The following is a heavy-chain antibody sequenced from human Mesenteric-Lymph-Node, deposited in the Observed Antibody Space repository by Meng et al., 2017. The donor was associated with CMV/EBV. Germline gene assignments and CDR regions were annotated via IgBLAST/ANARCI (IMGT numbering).Heavy chain of an antibody. CDR2: IDPNSGGT. J-gene: IGHJ4*02. Sequence: ASVKVSCKASGYTFTDYYMHWVRQAPGQGLEWLGWIDPNSGGTNFAQKFQGRVTMTRDTSISTAYMELSRLRSDDTAVYYCARSLLVGARWGSGYWGQGTLVTVSS. CDR3: ARSLLVGARWGSGY. CDR1: GYTFTDYY. D-gene: IGHD1-26*01. V-gene: IGHV1-2*02.